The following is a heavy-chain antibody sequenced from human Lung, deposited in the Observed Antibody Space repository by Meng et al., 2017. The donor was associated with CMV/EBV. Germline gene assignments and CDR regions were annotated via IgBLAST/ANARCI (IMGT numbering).Heavy chain of an antibody. CDR2: IYYSGST. Sequence: SXTXSLXCTVSGGSISSYYWSWNRQPPGKGLEWVGYIYYSGSTNYNPSLKSRVTISVDTSKNQFSPKLSSVTAADTAVYYCARDLGYCSSTSCYYYYGMDVXGQGXTVTVSS. CDR3: ARDLGYCSSTSCYYYYGMDV. V-gene: IGHV4-59*01. CDR1: GGSISSYY. J-gene: IGHJ6*02. D-gene: IGHD2-2*01.